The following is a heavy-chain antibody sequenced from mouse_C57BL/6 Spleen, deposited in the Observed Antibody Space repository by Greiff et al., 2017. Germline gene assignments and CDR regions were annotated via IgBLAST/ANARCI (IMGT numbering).Heavy chain of an antibody. CDR3: ASKGGSTFY. Sequence: QVQLQQPGAELVKPGASVKLSCKASGYTFTSYWMPWVKQRPGQGLEWIGEIDPSDSYTNYNQKFKGQATLTVDTSSSTAYMQLSSLTSEDSAVYYCASKGGSTFYWGQGTTLTVAS. V-gene: IGHV1-50*01. D-gene: IGHD1-1*01. J-gene: IGHJ2*01. CDR1: GYTFTSYW. CDR2: IDPSDSYT.